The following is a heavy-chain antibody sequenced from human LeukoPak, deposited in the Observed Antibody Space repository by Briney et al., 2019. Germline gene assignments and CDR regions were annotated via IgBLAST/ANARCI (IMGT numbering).Heavy chain of an antibody. CDR2: IYDSGST. D-gene: IGHD4/OR15-4a*01. CDR3: ASLGLTMVD. Sequence: SETLSLTCTVSGGSISSYDWSWVRQAPGKGLEWVGGIYDSGSTNYNAALERRGTISVDTQKNHFSVKLSSVTAADTAVYYCASLGLTMVDWGQGTLVTVSS. J-gene: IGHJ4*02. CDR1: GGSISSYD. V-gene: IGHV4-59*08.